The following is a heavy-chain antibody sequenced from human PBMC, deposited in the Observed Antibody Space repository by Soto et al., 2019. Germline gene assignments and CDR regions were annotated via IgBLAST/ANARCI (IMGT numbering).Heavy chain of an antibody. Sequence: SETMSLTCTVSGGSISSGGYYWSWIRQHPGKGLEWIGYIYYSGSTYYNPSLKSRVTISVGTSKNQFSLKLSSVTAADTAVYYCARSRWLFGNFDYWGQGTLVTVSS. CDR1: GGSISSGGYY. CDR2: IYYSGST. D-gene: IGHD3-22*01. J-gene: IGHJ4*02. V-gene: IGHV4-31*03. CDR3: ARSRWLFGNFDY.